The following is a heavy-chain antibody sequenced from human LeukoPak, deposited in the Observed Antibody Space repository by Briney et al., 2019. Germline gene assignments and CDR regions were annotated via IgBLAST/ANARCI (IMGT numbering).Heavy chain of an antibody. Sequence: ASVKVSCKASGYTFTGYYIHWVRQSPGQGLEWVGWINPNSGDTEFAQKFQGRVTMTRDTSISSAYMELSRLRSDDTAVYYCARPDCGGDCRLIQYWGRGTLSPSPQ. CDR3: ARPDCGGDCRLIQY. D-gene: IGHD2-21*01. V-gene: IGHV1-2*02. CDR2: INPNSGDT. CDR1: GYTFTGYY. J-gene: IGHJ1*01.